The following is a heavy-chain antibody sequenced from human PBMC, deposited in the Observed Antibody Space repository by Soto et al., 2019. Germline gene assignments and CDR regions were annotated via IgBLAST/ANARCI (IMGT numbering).Heavy chain of an antibody. CDR2: ISGSGGST. V-gene: IGHV3-23*01. CDR1: GFTFSSYA. J-gene: IGHJ3*02. D-gene: IGHD6-13*01. CDR3: AKVLFQQLVPDAFDI. Sequence: VGSLRLSCAASGFTFSSYAMSWVRQAPGKGLEWVSAISGSGGSTYYADSVKGRFTISRDNSKNTLYLQMNSLRAEDTAVYYCAKVLFQQLVPDAFDIWGQGTMVTVSS.